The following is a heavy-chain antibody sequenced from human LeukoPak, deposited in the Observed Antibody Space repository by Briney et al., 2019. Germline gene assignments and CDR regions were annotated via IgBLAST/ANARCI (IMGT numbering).Heavy chain of an antibody. CDR2: IDGSGHTT. Sequence: PGGPLRLSCAASGFTFTSHVMSWVRQTPGKELEWVSAIDGSGHTTYYADSVRGRFIISRDNSKKMLYLQMNSLRAEDTATYYCARESIRSGSLKWFDPWGQGTLVTVSS. CDR3: ARESIRSGSLKWFDP. J-gene: IGHJ5*02. CDR1: GFTFTSHV. V-gene: IGHV3-23*01. D-gene: IGHD3-3*01.